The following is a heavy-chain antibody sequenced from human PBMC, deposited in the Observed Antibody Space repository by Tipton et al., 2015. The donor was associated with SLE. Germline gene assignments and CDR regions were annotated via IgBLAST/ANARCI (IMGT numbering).Heavy chain of an antibody. CDR3: ARVAGNYYLADAFDI. Sequence: PSRGLEWLGRTYYRSKWYNEYAESVKSRITINPDASKNQFSLQLNSVTPEDTAVYYCARVAGNYYLADAFDIWGQGTKVTVSS. J-gene: IGHJ3*02. D-gene: IGHD1-26*01. CDR2: TYYRSKWYN. V-gene: IGHV6-1*01.